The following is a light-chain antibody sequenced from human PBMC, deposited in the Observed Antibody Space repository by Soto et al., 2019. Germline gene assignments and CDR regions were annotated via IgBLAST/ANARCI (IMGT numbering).Light chain of an antibody. J-gene: IGKJ5*01. CDR2: GAS. V-gene: IGKV3-15*01. CDR1: QSVSIN. Sequence: EIVMTQSPATLSVSPGERATLSCRASQSVSINLAWYQQKSGQAPRLLIYGASIRATGIPARFSGSGSGTDFTLTISSLEPEDSAVYYCQQRNVWPPVTFGQGTRLEIK. CDR3: QQRNVWPPVT.